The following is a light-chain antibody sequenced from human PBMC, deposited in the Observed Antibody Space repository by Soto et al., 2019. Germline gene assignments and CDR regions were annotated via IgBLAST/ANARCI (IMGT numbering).Light chain of an antibody. CDR3: QQYYDNPRT. V-gene: IGKV4-1*01. CDR1: QRLLYGSSNKNY. J-gene: IGKJ1*01. CDR2: WAS. Sequence: DILMTHSPDSLAVALGESATIDCKSSQRLLYGSSNKNYLAWYQQKPGQPPKLLIHWASTRESGVPDRFSGSGSGTDFTLTISRLQAEDVAVYYCQQYYDNPRTFGQGTKVDIK.